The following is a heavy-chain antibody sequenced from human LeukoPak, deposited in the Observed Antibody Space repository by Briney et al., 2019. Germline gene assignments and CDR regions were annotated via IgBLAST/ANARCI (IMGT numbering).Heavy chain of an antibody. V-gene: IGHV3-23*01. D-gene: IGHD2-2*01. CDR1: GFTFSSYA. CDR3: ARSHAPIPAAIVFYLDY. J-gene: IGHJ4*02. CDR2: ISGRGGST. Sequence: GGSLRLSCAASGFTFSSYAMSWFRQALGKEREWVSAISGRGGSTYYADSVEGRFAISRHNSKNTLYLQMNSLRAEDTAVYYCARSHAPIPAAIVFYLDYWGQGTLVTVSS.